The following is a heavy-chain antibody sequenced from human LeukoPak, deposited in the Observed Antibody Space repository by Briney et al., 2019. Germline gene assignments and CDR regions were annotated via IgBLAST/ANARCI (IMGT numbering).Heavy chain of an antibody. Sequence: SETLPLTCNVSGGSINSLYWSWIRQPPGKGLEWIGYIYGSGSTNYNPSLKSRVTISVDTSNNQFSLRLNSVTAADTAVYYCARLFSSSSGRAFDIWGQGTIVTVSS. CDR2: IYGSGST. CDR1: GGSINSLY. V-gene: IGHV4-59*01. CDR3: ARLFSSSSGRAFDI. J-gene: IGHJ3*02. D-gene: IGHD6-6*01.